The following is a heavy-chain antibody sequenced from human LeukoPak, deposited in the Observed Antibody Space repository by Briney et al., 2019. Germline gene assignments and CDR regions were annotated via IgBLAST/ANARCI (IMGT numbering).Heavy chain of an antibody. V-gene: IGHV3-7*01. CDR1: GFTFSRSS. D-gene: IGHD1-26*01. CDR3: ARDRIVGATSSGAFDI. Sequence: PGGSLRLSCAASGFTFSRSSMNWVRQAPGKGLEWVANIKQDGSEKYYVDSVKGRFTISRDNAKNSLYLQMSSLRAEDTAVYYCARDRIVGATSSGAFDIWGQGTMVTVSS. CDR2: IKQDGSEK. J-gene: IGHJ3*02.